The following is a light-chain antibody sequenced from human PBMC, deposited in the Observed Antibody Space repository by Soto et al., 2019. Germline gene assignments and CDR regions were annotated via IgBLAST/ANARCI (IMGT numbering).Light chain of an antibody. Sequence: ETAMTQFPANLSLSPGEGATLSCRASQSVSSNLVWYQHRPGQAPRLLIYGASTRATDIPARFSGSGSGTEFTLTISSLQSEDYAVYYCQQRSNWPRTXGQGTK. CDR2: GAS. CDR3: QQRSNWPRT. V-gene: IGKV3-15*01. J-gene: IGKJ1*01. CDR1: QSVSSN.